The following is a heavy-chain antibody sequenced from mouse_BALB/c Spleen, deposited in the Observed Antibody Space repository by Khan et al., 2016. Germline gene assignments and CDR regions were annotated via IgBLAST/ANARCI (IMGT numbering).Heavy chain of an antibody. Sequence: EVELVESGGGLVQPGGSRKLSCAASGFTFSSFGMHWVRQAPEKGLVWVAFISSGSSAFYYADTVKGRFTISRDNPKNTLFLQLPSLRSEDTAMYYCGRGDDRGKGTTLTVSS. CDR2: ISSGSSAF. V-gene: IGHV5-17*02. J-gene: IGHJ2*01. CDR1: GFTFSSFG. CDR3: GRGDD.